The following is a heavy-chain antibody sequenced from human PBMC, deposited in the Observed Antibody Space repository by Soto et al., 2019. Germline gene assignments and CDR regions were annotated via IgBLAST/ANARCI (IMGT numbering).Heavy chain of an antibody. CDR3: TGDTGIVVVVAFSFDY. V-gene: IGHV3-15*01. D-gene: IGHD2-15*01. J-gene: IGHJ4*02. CDR2: IKSKTDGGTT. CDR1: GFTFSNAW. Sequence: EVQLVESGGGLVKPGGSLRLSCAASGFTFSNAWMSWVRQAPGKGLEWVGRIKSKTDGGTTDYAAPVKGRFTISRDDSKNTLYLQMNSLKTEDTAVYYCTGDTGIVVVVAFSFDYWGQGTLVTVSS.